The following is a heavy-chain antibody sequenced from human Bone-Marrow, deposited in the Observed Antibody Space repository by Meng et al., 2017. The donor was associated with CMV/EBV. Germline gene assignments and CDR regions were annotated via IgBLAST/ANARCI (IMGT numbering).Heavy chain of an antibody. D-gene: IGHD1-26*01. CDR2: INPNSGGT. Sequence: ASVKVSCKASGYTFTGYYMHWVRQAPGQGLEWMGWINPNSGGTNYAQKFQGRVTMTRDTSISTAYMELNRLRSDDTAVYYCARIATFLVGATGYWGQGTLVTVS. J-gene: IGHJ4*02. V-gene: IGHV1-2*02. CDR1: GYTFTGYY. CDR3: ARIATFLVGATGY.